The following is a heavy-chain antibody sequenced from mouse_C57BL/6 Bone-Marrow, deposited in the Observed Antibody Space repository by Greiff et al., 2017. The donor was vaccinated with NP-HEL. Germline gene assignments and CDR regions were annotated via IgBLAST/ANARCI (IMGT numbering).Heavy chain of an antibody. Sequence: EVQLQQSGGGLVQPGGSLTLSCAASGIDFSRYWMSWVRRAPGKGLEWIGEINPDSSTINYAPSLKDKFIISRDNAKNTLYLQMSKVRSEDTALYYCARGYYGRGPFAYWGQGTLVTGSA. D-gene: IGHD1-1*01. CDR1: GIDFSRYW. CDR2: INPDSSTI. J-gene: IGHJ3*01. CDR3: ARGYYGRGPFAY. V-gene: IGHV4-1*01.